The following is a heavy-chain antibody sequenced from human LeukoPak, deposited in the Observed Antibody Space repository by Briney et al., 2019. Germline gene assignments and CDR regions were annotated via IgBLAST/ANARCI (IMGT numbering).Heavy chain of an antibody. J-gene: IGHJ4*02. V-gene: IGHV3-53*01. CDR2: IYTGGNT. D-gene: IGHD3-10*01. CDR1: GFTVDSNY. Sequence: QSGGSLRLSCAASGFTVDSNYLSWVRQAPGKGLEWVSTIYTGGNTYYAASVKGRFTISRDFSKNTVFLHMNSLRAEDTAVYYCARDAAELLWFGELSYLTYWGQGTLVTVSS. CDR3: ARDAAELLWFGELSYLTY.